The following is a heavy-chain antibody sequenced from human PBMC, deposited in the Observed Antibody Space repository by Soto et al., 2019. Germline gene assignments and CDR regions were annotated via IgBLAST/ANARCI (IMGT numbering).Heavy chain of an antibody. CDR3: AKIKVPIIAVAGPFDY. CDR1: GFTFSSYA. J-gene: IGHJ4*02. CDR2: ISGSGGST. D-gene: IGHD6-19*01. Sequence: GGSLRLSCAASGFTFSSYAMSWVRQAPGKGLEWVSAISGSGGSTYYADSVKGRFTISRDNSKNTLYLQMNSLRAEDTAVYYCAKIKVPIIAVAGPFDYWGQGTLVTVSS. V-gene: IGHV3-23*01.